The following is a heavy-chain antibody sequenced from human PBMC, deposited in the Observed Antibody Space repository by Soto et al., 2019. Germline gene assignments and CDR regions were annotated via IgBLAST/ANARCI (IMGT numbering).Heavy chain of an antibody. V-gene: IGHV3-23*01. Sequence: GGSLRLSCAASGFTFSSYAMSWVRQAPGKGLEWVSGISGSGGSTYYAESVKGRFTISRDNSESTLYLHMSSLRAEDTAIYYCAKGPDIGVGVAATPAWGQGTLVTVSS. CDR2: ISGSGGST. CDR3: AKGPDIGVGVAATPA. J-gene: IGHJ5*02. CDR1: GFTFSSYA. D-gene: IGHD2-15*01.